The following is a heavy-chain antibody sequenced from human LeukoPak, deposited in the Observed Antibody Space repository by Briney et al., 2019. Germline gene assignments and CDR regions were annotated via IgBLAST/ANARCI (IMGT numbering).Heavy chain of an antibody. D-gene: IGHD4-17*01. Sequence: SETLSLTCAVYGGSFSGYYRSWIRQPPGKGLEWIGEINHSGSTNYNPSLKSRVTISVDTSKNQFSLKLSSVTAADTAVYYCARGPTVTTLNYWGQGTLVTVSS. V-gene: IGHV4-34*01. J-gene: IGHJ4*02. CDR3: ARGPTVTTLNY. CDR2: INHSGST. CDR1: GGSFSGYY.